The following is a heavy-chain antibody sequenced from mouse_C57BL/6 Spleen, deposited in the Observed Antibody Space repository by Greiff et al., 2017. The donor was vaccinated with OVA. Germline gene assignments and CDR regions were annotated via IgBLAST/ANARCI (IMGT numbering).Heavy chain of an antibody. CDR3: TRDYIDYAMDY. V-gene: IGHV5-9-1*02. CDR1: GFTFSSYA. CDR2: ISSGGDYS. J-gene: IGHJ4*01. D-gene: IGHD1-3*01. Sequence: EVKLVESGEGLVKPGGSLKLSCAASGFTFSSYAMSWVRQTPEKRLEWVAYISSGGDYSYYTDTVKGRFTISRDNARNTLYLQMSSLKSEDTTMYYCTRDYIDYAMDYWGQGTSVTVSS.